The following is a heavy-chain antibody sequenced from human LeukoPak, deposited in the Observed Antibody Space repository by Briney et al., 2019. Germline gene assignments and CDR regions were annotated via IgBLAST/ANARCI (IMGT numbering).Heavy chain of an antibody. Sequence: PGGSLRLSCAASGFTFSDYYMSWIRQAPGKGLEWVSFISGGATTIYYADSVKGRFTISRDNAKSSLYLQMNSLRAEDTAVYYCATWITGTGACCAFDIWGQGTMVTVSS. D-gene: IGHD1-7*01. V-gene: IGHV3-11*01. CDR1: GFTFSDYY. CDR2: ISGGATTI. J-gene: IGHJ3*02. CDR3: ATWITGTGACCAFDI.